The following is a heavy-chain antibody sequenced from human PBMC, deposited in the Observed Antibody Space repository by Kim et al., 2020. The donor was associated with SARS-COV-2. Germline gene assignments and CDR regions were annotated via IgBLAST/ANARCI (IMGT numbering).Heavy chain of an antibody. D-gene: IGHD3-10*01. V-gene: IGHV3-73*01. Sequence: GGSLRLSCAASGFTFSGSAMHWVRQASGKGLEWVGRIRSKANSYATAYAASVKGRFTISRDDSKNTAYLQMNSLKTEDTAVYYCTRPQVGSGSYYNEDYYYGMDVWGQGTTVTVSS. CDR1: GFTFSGSA. CDR2: IRSKANSYAT. CDR3: TRPQVGSGSYYNEDYYYGMDV. J-gene: IGHJ6*02.